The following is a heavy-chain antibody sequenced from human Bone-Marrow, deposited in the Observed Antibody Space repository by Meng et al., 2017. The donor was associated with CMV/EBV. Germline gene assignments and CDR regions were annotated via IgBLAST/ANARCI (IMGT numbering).Heavy chain of an antibody. Sequence: SVKVSCKASGYTFTSYTISWVRQAPGQGLEWMGRIIPILGIANYAQKFQGRVTITADKSTSTAYMELSSLRSEDTAVYYCARDRGIAVAGKGYYGMDVWGQGTTVTVSS. V-gene: IGHV1-69*04. CDR2: IIPILGIA. J-gene: IGHJ6*02. CDR1: GYTFTSYT. CDR3: ARDRGIAVAGKGYYGMDV. D-gene: IGHD6-19*01.